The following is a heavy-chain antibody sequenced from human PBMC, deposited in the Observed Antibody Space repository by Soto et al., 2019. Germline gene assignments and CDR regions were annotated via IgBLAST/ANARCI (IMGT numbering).Heavy chain of an antibody. Sequence: SVKVSCKASGGTFSSYAISWVRQAPGQGLEWMGGIIPIFGTANYAQKFQGRVTITADKSTSTAYMELSSLRSEDTAVYYCARVSIAALDYYYGMDAWGQGTTVTVSS. CDR1: GGTFSSYA. CDR3: ARVSIAALDYYYGMDA. D-gene: IGHD6-6*01. CDR2: IIPIFGTA. V-gene: IGHV1-69*06. J-gene: IGHJ6*02.